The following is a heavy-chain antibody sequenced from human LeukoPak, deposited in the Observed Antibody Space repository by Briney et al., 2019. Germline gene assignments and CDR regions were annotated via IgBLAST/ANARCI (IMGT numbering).Heavy chain of an antibody. Sequence: GGSLRLSCAVSGFSVSGYGMSWVRQAPGKGLEWISAISVDGETTWYAGSVKGRFTISRDNSKNTLYLQMNSLRAEDTGAYFCAQGYSTGWYPHWGQGSLVSVSS. D-gene: IGHD6-19*01. V-gene: IGHV3-23*01. J-gene: IGHJ4*02. CDR1: GFSVSGYG. CDR2: ISVDGETT. CDR3: AQGYSTGWYPH.